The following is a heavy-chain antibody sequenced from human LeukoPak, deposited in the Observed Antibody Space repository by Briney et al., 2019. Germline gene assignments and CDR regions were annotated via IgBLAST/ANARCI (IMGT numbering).Heavy chain of an antibody. CDR1: GGTFSSYA. V-gene: IGHV1-69*05. Sequence: SVKVSCKASGGTFSSYAISWVRQAPGQGLEWRGGIIPIFGTANYAQKFQGRVTITTDESTSTAYMELSSLRSEDTAVYYCAIHRTSPRNIAVAGSFDYWGQGTLVTVSS. D-gene: IGHD6-19*01. CDR2: IIPIFGTA. CDR3: AIHRTSPRNIAVAGSFDY. J-gene: IGHJ4*02.